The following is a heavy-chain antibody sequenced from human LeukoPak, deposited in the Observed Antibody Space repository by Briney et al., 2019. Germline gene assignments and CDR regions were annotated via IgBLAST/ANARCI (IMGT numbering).Heavy chain of an antibody. J-gene: IGHJ4*02. Sequence: ASVKVSCKTSGYTFSDHDVNWVRQAPGQGLEWVGWISAYNGNTNCAQKLQGRVAMTTDTSTSTAYMDLRSLRSDDTAVYYCARVRNSGFRYVDSWGQGTLVTVSS. V-gene: IGHV1-18*01. D-gene: IGHD5-12*01. CDR3: ARVRNSGFRYVDS. CDR2: ISAYNGNT. CDR1: GYTFSDHD.